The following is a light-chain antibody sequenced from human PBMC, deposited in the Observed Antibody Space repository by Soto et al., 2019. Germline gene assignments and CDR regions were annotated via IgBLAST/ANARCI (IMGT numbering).Light chain of an antibody. Sequence: EIVLTQSPGTLSLSPGERATLSCRASQSVSSSYLAWYQQKPGQAPRLPIYGASSRATGIPDRFSGSGSGTDFTLTISRLEPEDFAVYYCQQYGSSPWTFGQGTKVDNK. CDR1: QSVSSSY. V-gene: IGKV3-20*01. J-gene: IGKJ1*01. CDR2: GAS. CDR3: QQYGSSPWT.